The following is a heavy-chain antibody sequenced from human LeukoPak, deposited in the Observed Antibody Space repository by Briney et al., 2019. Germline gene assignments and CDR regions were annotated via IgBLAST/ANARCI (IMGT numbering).Heavy chain of an antibody. CDR3: ARGVVPAANVAGY. CDR2: IYYSGST. J-gene: IGHJ4*02. D-gene: IGHD2-2*01. CDR1: GGSISSSSYY. Sequence: SETLSLTCTVSGGSISSSSYYWGWIRQPPGKGLEWIGSIYYSGSTYYNPSLKSRVTISVDTSKNQFSLKLSSVTAADTAVYYCARGVVPAANVAGYWGQGTLVTVSS. V-gene: IGHV4-39*01.